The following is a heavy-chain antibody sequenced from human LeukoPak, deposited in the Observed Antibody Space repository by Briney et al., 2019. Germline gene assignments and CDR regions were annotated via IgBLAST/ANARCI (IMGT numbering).Heavy chain of an antibody. D-gene: IGHD3-22*01. CDR2: ITSTSDNI. V-gene: IGHV3-48*01. J-gene: IGHJ4*02. CDR3: ARSSGYPFFDY. CDR1: GFTFSDYS. Sequence: GGSLRLSCEASGFTFSDYSMNWVRQAPGGGLEWLSYITSTSDNIYYADSVKGRFTSSRDNAKNSVYLQMNSLRAEDKAVYYCARSSGYPFFDYWGQGTLVTVSS.